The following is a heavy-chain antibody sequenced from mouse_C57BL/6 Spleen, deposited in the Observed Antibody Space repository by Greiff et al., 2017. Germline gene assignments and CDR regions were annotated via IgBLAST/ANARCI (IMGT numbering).Heavy chain of an antibody. CDR3: ANYGSSYDYAMDY. CDR1: GYAFSSSW. Sequence: LVESGAELVKPGASVKISCKASGYAFSSSWMNWVKQRPGKGLEWIGQIYPGDGDTNYNGKFKGKATLTADKASSTAYMQLSSLTSEDSAVYFCANYGSSYDYAMDYWGQGTSVTVSS. V-gene: IGHV1-80*01. J-gene: IGHJ4*01. D-gene: IGHD1-1*01. CDR2: IYPGDGDT.